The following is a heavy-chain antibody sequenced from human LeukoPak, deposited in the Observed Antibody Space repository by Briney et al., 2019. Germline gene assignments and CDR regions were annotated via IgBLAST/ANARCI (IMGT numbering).Heavy chain of an antibody. D-gene: IGHD3-22*01. V-gene: IGHV1-58*02. CDR1: GSTFTSSA. CDR2: IVVGSDNT. CDR3: VADPYYDASGPPRWFDP. J-gene: IGHJ5*02. Sequence: SVKVSCKASGSTFTSSAMQWVRQARGQRLEWIGWIVVGSDNTNYAQKFQERVTITRDMSTSTAYMELSSLRSDDTAVYYCVADPYYDASGPPRWFDPWGQGTLVTVSS.